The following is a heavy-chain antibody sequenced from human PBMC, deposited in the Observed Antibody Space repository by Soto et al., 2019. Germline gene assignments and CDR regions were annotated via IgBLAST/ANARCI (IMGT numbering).Heavy chain of an antibody. CDR2: IIPIFGTA. V-gene: IGHV1-69*13. CDR1: GGTFSSYA. CDR3: ADRPYYYDSSGYYPSLFDP. Sequence: GPSVKVSCKASGGTFSSYAISWVRQAPGQGLEWMGGIIPIFGTANYAQKFQGRVTITADESTSTAYMELSSLRSEDTAVYYCADRPYYYDSSGYYPSLFDPWGQGTLVTVSS. D-gene: IGHD3-22*01. J-gene: IGHJ5*02.